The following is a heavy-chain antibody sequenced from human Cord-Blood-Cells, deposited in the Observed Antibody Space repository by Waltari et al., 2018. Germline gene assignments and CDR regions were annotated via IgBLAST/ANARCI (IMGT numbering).Heavy chain of an antibody. V-gene: IGHV1-2*02. D-gene: IGHD6-6*01. CDR1: GYTFTGYY. J-gene: IGHJ4*02. Sequence: QVQPVQAGDVVQKPGASVKVSCKASGYTFTGYYIHWVRQAPGQGLEWMGWINPHSGGTNYAQKFQGRVTMTRDTSISTAYMELSRLRSDDTAVYYCAREKYSSSSLDYWGQGTLVTVSS. CDR2: INPHSGGT. CDR3: AREKYSSSSLDY.